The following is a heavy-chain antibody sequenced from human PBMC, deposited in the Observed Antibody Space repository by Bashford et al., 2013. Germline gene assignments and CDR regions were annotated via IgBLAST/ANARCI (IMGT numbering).Heavy chain of an antibody. D-gene: IGHD4-11*01. CDR2: SITMGPP. V-gene: IGHV4-59*08. Sequence: SVTPVLTXQSLWLISSHYWTWIRQPPGGDCSGLVISITMGPPATILPSGVEFTISVDKTKTQFSLNLSSVSAADTAVYFCARLNRTESTVVAHHGLDVWGQGTKVTVSS. J-gene: IGHJ6*02. CDR3: ARLNRTESTVVAHHGLDV. CDR1: WLISSHY.